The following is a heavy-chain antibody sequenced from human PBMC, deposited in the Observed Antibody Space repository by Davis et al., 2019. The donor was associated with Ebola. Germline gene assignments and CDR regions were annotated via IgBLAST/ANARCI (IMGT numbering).Heavy chain of an antibody. V-gene: IGHV3-23*01. D-gene: IGHD2-2*01. CDR3: ATLGYCSSTTCYLYYYAMDV. J-gene: IGHJ6*04. CDR1: GFTFSNAW. CDR2: ISGSGGST. Sequence: GESLKISCAASGFTFSNAWMSWVRQAPGKGLEWVSGISGSGGSTYYADSVKGRFTISRDNSKNALYLQMNRLRAEDTAVYYCATLGYCSSTTCYLYYYAMDVWGKGTTVTVSS.